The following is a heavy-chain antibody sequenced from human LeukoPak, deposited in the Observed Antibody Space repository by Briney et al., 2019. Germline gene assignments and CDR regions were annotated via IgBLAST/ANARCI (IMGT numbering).Heavy chain of an antibody. CDR1: GFTFSSYW. CDR2: ISGSSSYI. Sequence: GGSLRLSCAASGFTFSSYWMSWVRQAPGKGLEWVSSISGSSSYIYNADSVKGRFTISRDNAKNSLYLQMNSLRAEDTAVYYCARDVTGDCWGQGTLVTVSS. V-gene: IGHV3-21*01. D-gene: IGHD7-27*01. CDR3: ARDVTGDC. J-gene: IGHJ4*02.